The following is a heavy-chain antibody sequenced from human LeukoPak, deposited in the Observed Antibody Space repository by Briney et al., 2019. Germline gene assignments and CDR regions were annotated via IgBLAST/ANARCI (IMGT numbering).Heavy chain of an antibody. Sequence: SETLSLTCTVSGGSISSYYWSWIRQPPGKGLEWIGYIYYSGSTNYNPSLKSRVTISVDTSKNQFSLKLSSVTAADTAVYYCARFRDSSGCFDYWGQGTLVTVSS. CDR3: ARFRDSSGCFDY. J-gene: IGHJ4*02. CDR2: IYYSGST. CDR1: GGSISSYY. V-gene: IGHV4-59*01. D-gene: IGHD3-22*01.